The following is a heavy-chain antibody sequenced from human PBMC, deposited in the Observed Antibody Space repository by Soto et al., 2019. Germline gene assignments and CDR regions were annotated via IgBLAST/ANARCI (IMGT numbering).Heavy chain of an antibody. D-gene: IGHD1-26*01. CDR2: ISNSGGGT. Sequence: GGSLRLSCAASGFTFSNYVMSWVRQAPGKGLEWVSSISNSGGGTYYADSVRGRFTISRANYKITLYLQMNSLRAEDTAVYYCAKEDVGGYYYSGLWGRGTLVTVSS. CDR1: GFTFSNYV. V-gene: IGHV3-23*01. CDR3: AKEDVGGYYYSGL. J-gene: IGHJ4*02.